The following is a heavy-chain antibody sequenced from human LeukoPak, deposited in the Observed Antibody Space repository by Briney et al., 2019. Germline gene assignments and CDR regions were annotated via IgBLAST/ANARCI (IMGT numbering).Heavy chain of an antibody. CDR2: IKQDGSEK. D-gene: IGHD2-15*01. CDR3: ARDLVGSCLDY. V-gene: IGHV3-7*01. CDR1: GFTFSSYW. J-gene: IGHJ4*02. Sequence: PGGSLRLSCAASGFTFSSYWMHWVRQAPGKGLEWVANIKQDGSEKYYVDSVKGRFTISRDNAKNSLYLQMNSLRAEDTAVYYCARDLVGSCLDYWGQGTLVTVSS.